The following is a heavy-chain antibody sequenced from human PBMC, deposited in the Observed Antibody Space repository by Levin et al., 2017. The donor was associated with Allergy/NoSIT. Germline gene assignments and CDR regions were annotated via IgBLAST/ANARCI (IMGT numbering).Heavy chain of an antibody. Sequence: GGSLRLSCAASGFTFSSYAMSWVRQAPGKGLEWVSAIIGSGGSTYYADSVKGRFTISRDNSKNTLYLQMNSLRAEDTAVYYCAKMRGVGGYDILTGHYPSHFDYWGQGTLVTVSS. D-gene: IGHD3-9*01. CDR1: GFTFSSYA. CDR3: AKMRGVGGYDILTGHYPSHFDY. CDR2: IIGSGGST. J-gene: IGHJ4*02. V-gene: IGHV3-23*01.